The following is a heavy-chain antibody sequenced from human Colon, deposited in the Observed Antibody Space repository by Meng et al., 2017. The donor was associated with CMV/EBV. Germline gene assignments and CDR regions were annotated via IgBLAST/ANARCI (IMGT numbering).Heavy chain of an antibody. CDR3: TTDPSVVVVAATVYYYGMDV. J-gene: IGHJ6*02. D-gene: IGHD2-15*01. V-gene: IGHV3-15*01. Sequence: GESLKISCAASGFTFSNAWMSWVRQAPGKGLAWVGRIKSKTDGGTTDYAAPVKGRFTISRDDSKNTLYLQMNSLKTEDTAVYYCTTDPSVVVVAATVYYYGMDVWGQGTTVTVSS. CDR1: GFTFSNAW. CDR2: IKSKTDGGTT.